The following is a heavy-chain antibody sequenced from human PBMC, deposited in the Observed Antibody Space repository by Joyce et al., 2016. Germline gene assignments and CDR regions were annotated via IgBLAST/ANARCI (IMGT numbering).Heavy chain of an antibody. V-gene: IGHV1-2*02. CDR1: GYYLSAYY. CDR2: INPNTGGT. CDR3: AKGRSGSYSWFDP. Sequence: QAQLMQSGAEVRKPGASVKVSCKASGYYLSAYYLHWVRQDPGQGLEWMGWINPNTGGTKYPQRLQGRVTMTRDPSNSTAYMELSGLRSDDTAVYYCAKGRSGSYSWFDPWGQGTLVTVSS. J-gene: IGHJ5*02. D-gene: IGHD1-26*01.